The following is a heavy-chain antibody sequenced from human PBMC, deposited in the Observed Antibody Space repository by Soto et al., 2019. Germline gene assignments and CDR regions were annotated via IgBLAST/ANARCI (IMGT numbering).Heavy chain of an antibody. Sequence: PSETLSLTWAVYCGSFSGYYWSWIRQPPGKGLEWIGEINHSGSTNYNPSLKSRVTISVDTSKNQFSLRQSSVTAADTAVYYGDRGGKSEVVVAGTVIFDDWGQVTRVTV. CDR2: INHSGST. J-gene: IGHJ4*02. CDR1: CGSFSGYY. D-gene: IGHD2-15*01. V-gene: IGHV4-34*01. CDR3: DRGGKSEVVVAGTVIFDD.